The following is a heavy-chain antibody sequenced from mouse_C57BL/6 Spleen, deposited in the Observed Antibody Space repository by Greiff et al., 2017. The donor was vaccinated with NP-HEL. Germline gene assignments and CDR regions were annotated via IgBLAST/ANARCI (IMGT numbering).Heavy chain of an antibody. CDR1: GYTFTDYN. D-gene: IGHD2-4*01. V-gene: IGHV1-22*01. J-gene: IGHJ3*01. Sequence: EVQLQQSGPELVKPGASVKMSCKASGYTFTDYNMHWVKQSHGKSLEWIGYINPNNGGTRSNQKLKGKATLTVNKSSSTAYMELRSLTSEDSAVYYCARRGYDYDEWFAYWGQGTLVTVSA. CDR3: ARRGYDYDEWFAY. CDR2: INPNNGGT.